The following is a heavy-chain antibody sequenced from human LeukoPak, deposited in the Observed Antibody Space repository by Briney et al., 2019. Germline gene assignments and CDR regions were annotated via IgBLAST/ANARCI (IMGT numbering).Heavy chain of an antibody. CDR1: VYSFTSYD. V-gene: IGHV1-8*01. D-gene: IGHD3/OR15-3a*01. Sequence: ASVKVSCKASVYSFTSYDINWVRQATGQGLEWMGWMNPNSGNTGNAQKFQGRVTMTKNTSITTAYMELSSLRSEDTAAYYCARALSWTTESYYYMDVWGKGTTVTVSS. J-gene: IGHJ6*03. CDR3: ARALSWTTESYYYMDV. CDR2: MNPNSGNT.